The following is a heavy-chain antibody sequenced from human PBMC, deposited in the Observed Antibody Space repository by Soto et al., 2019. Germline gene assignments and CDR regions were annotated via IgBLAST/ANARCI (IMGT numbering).Heavy chain of an antibody. V-gene: IGHV3-73*01. CDR1: GFTFSDSA. CDR2: IRSKANSHAT. J-gene: IGHJ4*02. D-gene: IGHD4-17*01. Sequence: GGSLRLSCAASGFTFSDSALHWVRQASGKGLEWVGRIRSKANSHATGYAASVKGRFTISRDDSKNTAYLQMNSLQTEDTAVYYCSRRSTVTTSFDYWGQGTLVTVSS. CDR3: SRRSTVTTSFDY.